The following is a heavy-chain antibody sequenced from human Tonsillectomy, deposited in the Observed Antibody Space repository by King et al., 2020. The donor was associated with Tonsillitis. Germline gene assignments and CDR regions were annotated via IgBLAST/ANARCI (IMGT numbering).Heavy chain of an antibody. D-gene: IGHD3-10*01. J-gene: IGHJ3*02. CDR3: ARDDSYAFDI. CDR2: IGRSTSTL. CDR1: GFTFSTYS. Sequence: VQLVESGGGLVQPGGSLRLSCAASGFTFSTYSMNWVRQAPGKGLEWVSYIGRSTSTLYYADSVMGRFTISRDNAKNSLYLQMSSLRAEDTAMYYCARDDSYAFDIWGQGTMVTVSS. V-gene: IGHV3-48*01.